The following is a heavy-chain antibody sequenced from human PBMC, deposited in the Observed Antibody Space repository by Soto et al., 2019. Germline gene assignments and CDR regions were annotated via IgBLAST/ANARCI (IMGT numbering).Heavy chain of an antibody. Sequence: EVQLVESGGGLVQPGGSLKLSCAASGFTVSGSAVHWVRQASGKGLEWVGRIRSKTNSYATAYAASVKGRFTISRDDSKSTAYLQMNSLKTEDTAVYYSTSHLGELSFRRAFDIWGQGTMVTVSS. CDR3: TSHLGELSFRRAFDI. V-gene: IGHV3-73*01. CDR1: GFTVSGSA. CDR2: IRSKTNSYAT. D-gene: IGHD3-16*02. J-gene: IGHJ3*02.